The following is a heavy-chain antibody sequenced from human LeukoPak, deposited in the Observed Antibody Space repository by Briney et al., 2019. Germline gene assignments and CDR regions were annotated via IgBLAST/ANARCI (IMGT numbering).Heavy chain of an antibody. Sequence: GSLRLSCAASGLTFSSYAMSWVRQAPGKGLEWVSAISGSGGSTYYADSVKGRFTISRDNSKNTLYLQMNSLRAEDTAVYYCAKSRVYYYDSSGYNWFDPWGQGTLVTVSS. CDR3: AKSRVYYYDSSGYNWFDP. CDR1: GLTFSSYA. V-gene: IGHV3-23*01. J-gene: IGHJ5*02. CDR2: ISGSGGST. D-gene: IGHD3-22*01.